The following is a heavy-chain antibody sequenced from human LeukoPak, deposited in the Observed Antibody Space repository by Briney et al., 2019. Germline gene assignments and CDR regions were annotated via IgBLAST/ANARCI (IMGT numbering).Heavy chain of an antibody. D-gene: IGHD1-26*01. CDR2: INPSGGST. Sequence: GASLKGSSKACGSTFTSNDMHWVGPASGQGLEWMGIINPSGGSTSYAQKFQGRVTMTRDTSTSTVYMELSSLRSEDTAVYYCARSGSRFDYWGQGTLVTVSS. CDR1: GSTFTSND. V-gene: IGHV1-46*01. CDR3: ARSGSRFDY. J-gene: IGHJ4*02.